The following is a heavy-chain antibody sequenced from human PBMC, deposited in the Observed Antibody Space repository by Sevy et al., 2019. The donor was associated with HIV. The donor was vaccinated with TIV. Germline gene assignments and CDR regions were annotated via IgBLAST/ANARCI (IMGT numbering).Heavy chain of an antibody. Sequence: GGSLRLSCAASGFTFDDYAMHWVRQAPGKGLEWVSGCSWNSGSIGYADSVKGRFTISRDNAKNSLYLQMNSLRAEDTALYYCAKVNRGPYCSGGSCYSNDAFDIWGQGTMVTVSS. CDR1: GFTFDDYA. CDR3: AKVNRGPYCSGGSCYSNDAFDI. D-gene: IGHD2-15*01. V-gene: IGHV3-9*01. CDR2: CSWNSGSI. J-gene: IGHJ3*02.